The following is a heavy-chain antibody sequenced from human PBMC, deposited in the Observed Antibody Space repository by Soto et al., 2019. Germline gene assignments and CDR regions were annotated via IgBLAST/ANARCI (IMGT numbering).Heavy chain of an antibody. CDR2: IYYSGST. J-gene: IGHJ4*02. CDR1: GGSISSSSYY. Sequence: QLQLQESGPGLVKPSETLSLTCTVSGGSISSSSYYWGWIRQPPGKGLEWIGSIYYSGSTYYNPSLKSRVTISLDTSKNQFSLKLSSVTAADTAVYYCARRSNDYGDYVWGQGTLVTVSS. CDR3: ARRSNDYGDYV. V-gene: IGHV4-39*01. D-gene: IGHD4-17*01.